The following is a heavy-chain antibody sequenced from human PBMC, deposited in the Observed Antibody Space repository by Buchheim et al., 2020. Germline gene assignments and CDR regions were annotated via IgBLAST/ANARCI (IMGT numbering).Heavy chain of an antibody. V-gene: IGHV3-30*18. CDR3: AKVKPYGAAEHFFDS. Sequence: QVQLVESGGGVVQPGRSLRLSCAASGFSFSGFGMYWVRQTPGRGLEWVAVISWDGKNKYYVDSVEGRFTISRDNSNNTLYLQMSSLRPEDTAVYYCAKVKPYGAAEHFFDSWGQGTL. CDR2: ISWDGKNK. D-gene: IGHD4/OR15-4a*01. CDR1: GFSFSGFG. J-gene: IGHJ4*02.